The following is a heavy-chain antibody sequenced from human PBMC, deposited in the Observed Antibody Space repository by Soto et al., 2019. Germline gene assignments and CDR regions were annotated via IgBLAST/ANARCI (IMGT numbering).Heavy chain of an antibody. J-gene: IGHJ4*02. CDR3: ARITILGLPWDS. Sequence: QVQLVQSGAEVKKPGDSVKVSCKASGYTFSSYGISWVRQAPGQGLEWMGRISAYNGNTNYAQKFQGRVTMTTDTSTSTAYLELRSLRSDDTAVYYCARITILGLPWDSWGQGTLVTVSS. D-gene: IGHD3-3*01. CDR2: ISAYNGNT. CDR1: GYTFSSYG. V-gene: IGHV1-18*04.